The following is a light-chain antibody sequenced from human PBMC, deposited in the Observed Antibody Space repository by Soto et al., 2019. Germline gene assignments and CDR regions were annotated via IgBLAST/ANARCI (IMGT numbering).Light chain of an antibody. Sequence: EIVMTQSPASLSVSPGERATLSCRAAQNVGRDLAWYQQKPGQAPRLLIYGASTRATGIPARFTGSGSGTEFTLTISSLRPDDFATFYCQQYKVYPYTFGQGTRLDI. J-gene: IGKJ2*01. CDR2: GAS. V-gene: IGKV3D-15*01. CDR1: QNVGRD. CDR3: QQYKVYPYT.